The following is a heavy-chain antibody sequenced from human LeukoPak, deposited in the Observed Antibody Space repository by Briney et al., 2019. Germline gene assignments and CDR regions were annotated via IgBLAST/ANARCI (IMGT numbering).Heavy chain of an antibody. CDR2: INPNSGTT. CDR1: GFTLTDYY. CDR3: ARTSGGNCTSTSCLFEY. J-gene: IGHJ4*02. V-gene: IGHV1-2*02. Sequence: ASVKVSCRASGFTLTDYYIHWVRQAPGQGLEWMGWINPNSGTTNFAQKFQGRVTMTRDTSISTAYMELSRLRSDDTAVYYCARTSGGNCTSTSCLFEYWGQGTLVTVSS. D-gene: IGHD2-2*01.